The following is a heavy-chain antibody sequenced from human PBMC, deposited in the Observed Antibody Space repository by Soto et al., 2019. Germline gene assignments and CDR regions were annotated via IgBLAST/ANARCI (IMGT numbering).Heavy chain of an antibody. CDR3: ARDEGVEVPFYHDALDL. CDR2: ISAYNGNT. D-gene: IGHD2-2*01. J-gene: IGHJ3*01. Sequence: QDPLLQSGAEVKKPGASVKVSCQASGYTFSSYGITWVRQAPGQGLEWVGWISAYNGNTKSAQKFQGRVTLTTDTSTSTAYMDLRSLRSDDTAVYFCARDEGVEVPFYHDALDLWGQGTVVSVSS. CDR1: GYTFSSYG. V-gene: IGHV1-18*01.